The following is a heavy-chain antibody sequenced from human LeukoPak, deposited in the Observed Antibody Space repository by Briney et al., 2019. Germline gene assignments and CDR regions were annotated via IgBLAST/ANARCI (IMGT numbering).Heavy chain of an antibody. J-gene: IGHJ5*02. V-gene: IGHV4-59*01. CDR1: GGSISSYY. CDR3: ARDEGQDWFDP. CDR2: IYYSGST. Sequence: SETLSLTCTVSGGSISSYYWSWIRQPPGKGLEWIGYIYYSGSTNNNSSLKSRVTISVDTSKNQFSLKLSSVTAADTAVYYCARDEGQDWFDPWGQGTLVTVSS.